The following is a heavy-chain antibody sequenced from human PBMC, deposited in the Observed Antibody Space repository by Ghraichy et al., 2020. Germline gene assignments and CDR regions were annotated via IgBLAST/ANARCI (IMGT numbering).Heavy chain of an antibody. D-gene: IGHD6-19*01. V-gene: IGHV3-7*03. CDR2: IKPDVSER. CDR3: ARRVAVAGTWIWYLDL. J-gene: IGHJ2*01. CDR1: GFTFSNYW. Sequence: LSLTCATSGFTFSNYWMSWVRQAPGKGLEWVANIKPDVSERYYLDSVKGRFTISRDNANNSLYSQMHSLRAEDTAVYYCARRVAVAGTWIWYLDLWGRGTLVSVSS.